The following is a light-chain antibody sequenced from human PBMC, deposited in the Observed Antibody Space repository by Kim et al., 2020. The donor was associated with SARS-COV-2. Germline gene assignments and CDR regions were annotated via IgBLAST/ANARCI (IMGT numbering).Light chain of an antibody. CDR2: QDT. Sequence: VSVSPGQTASITCSGDKLGDKYACWYQQKPGQSPVLVIYQDTKRPSGIPERFSGCNSGNTATLTISGTQAMDEAHYYCQAWDGSTVFGGGTQLTVL. CDR3: QAWDGSTV. J-gene: IGLJ3*02. CDR1: KLGDKY. V-gene: IGLV3-1*01.